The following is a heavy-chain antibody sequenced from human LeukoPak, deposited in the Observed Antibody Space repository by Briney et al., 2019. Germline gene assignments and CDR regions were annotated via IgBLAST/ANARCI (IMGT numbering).Heavy chain of an antibody. CDR2: ISGSGGST. D-gene: IGHD3-3*01. J-gene: IGHJ5*02. V-gene: IGHV3-23*01. CDR1: GFTFSSYA. Sequence: PGGSLRLSCAASGFTFSSYAMSWVRQAPGKRLEWVSAISGSGGSTYYADSVKGRFTISRDNSKNTLYLQMNSLRAEDTAVYYCAKVLHYDFWSGYPYWFDPWGQGTLVTVSS. CDR3: AKVLHYDFWSGYPYWFDP.